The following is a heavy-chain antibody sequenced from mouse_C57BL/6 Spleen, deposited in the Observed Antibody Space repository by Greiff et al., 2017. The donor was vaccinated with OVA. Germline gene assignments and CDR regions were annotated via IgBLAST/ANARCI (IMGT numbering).Heavy chain of an antibody. CDR2: ISYDGSN. Sequence: VQLQQSGPGLVKPSQSLSLTCSVTGYSITSGYYWNWIRQFPGNKLEWMGYISYDGSNNYNPSLKNRISITRDTSKNQFFLKLNSVTTEDTATYYCARKPLYNGTLYYAMDYWGQGTSVTVSS. J-gene: IGHJ4*01. V-gene: IGHV3-6*01. CDR3: ARKPLYNGTLYYAMDY. D-gene: IGHD2-1*01. CDR1: GYSITSGYY.